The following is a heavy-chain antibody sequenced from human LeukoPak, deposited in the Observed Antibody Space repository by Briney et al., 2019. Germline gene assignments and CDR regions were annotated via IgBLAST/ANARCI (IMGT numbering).Heavy chain of an antibody. CDR2: ISGSDGST. CDR1: GFTFSSFW. J-gene: IGHJ4*02. CDR3: AKASSPLGYFDY. D-gene: IGHD6-13*01. Sequence: GGSLRLSCATSGFTFSSFWMSWVRQAPGKGLEWVSGISGSDGSTYYAGSVKGRFTISRDDSKNTLFLQLTSLRAEDTAVYYCAKASSPLGYFDYWGQGILVTVSS. V-gene: IGHV3-23*01.